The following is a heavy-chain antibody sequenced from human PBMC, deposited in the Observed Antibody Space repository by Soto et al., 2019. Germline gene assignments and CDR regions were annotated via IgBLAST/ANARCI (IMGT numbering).Heavy chain of an antibody. V-gene: IGHV3-73*02. CDR1: GFTFSGSA. CDR2: IRSKANTYAT. CDR3: TRFSMDSSSGWFDP. D-gene: IGHD6-6*01. Sequence: EVQLVESGGGLVQPGGSLKLSCAASGFTFSGSAIHWVRQASGKGLEWVGRIRSKANTYATAYAASVKGSFTISSDDSKSTAYLQMNSLKTEDTAVYYCTRFSMDSSSGWFDPWGQGTLVTVSS. J-gene: IGHJ5*02.